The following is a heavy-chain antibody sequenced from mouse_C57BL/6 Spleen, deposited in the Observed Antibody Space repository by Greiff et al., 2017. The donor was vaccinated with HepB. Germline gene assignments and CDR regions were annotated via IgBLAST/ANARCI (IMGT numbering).Heavy chain of an antibody. CDR2: ISYSGST. J-gene: IGHJ4*01. V-gene: IGHV3-1*01. Sequence: DVKLQESGPGMVKPSQSLSLTCTVTGYSITSGYDWHWIRHFPGNKLEWMGYISYSGSTNYNPSLKSRISITHDTSKNHFFLKLNSVTTEDTATYYCARGGGNSYYYAMDYWGQGTSVTVSS. CDR3: ARGGGNSYYYAMDY. CDR1: GYSITSGYD. D-gene: IGHD2-1*01.